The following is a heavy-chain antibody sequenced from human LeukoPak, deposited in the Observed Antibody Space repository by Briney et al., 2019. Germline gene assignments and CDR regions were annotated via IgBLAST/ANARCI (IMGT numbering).Heavy chain of an antibody. V-gene: IGHV4-4*02. CDR1: GGSISSSYW. CDR3: ARQDAYYDLLTGYYNGNWFDP. Sequence: SETLSLTCTVSGGSISSSYWWSWVRQPPGKGLEWIGEIDHSGNTNYNPSLESRLTISVDKSKRQFSLKLSSVTAADTAVYYCARQDAYYDLLTGYYNGNWFDPWGQGTLVTVSS. D-gene: IGHD3-9*01. J-gene: IGHJ5*02. CDR2: IDHSGNT.